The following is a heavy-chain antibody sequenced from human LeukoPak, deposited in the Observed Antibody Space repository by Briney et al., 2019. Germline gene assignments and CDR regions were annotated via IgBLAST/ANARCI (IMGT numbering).Heavy chain of an antibody. V-gene: IGHV1-2*02. J-gene: IGHJ5*02. CDR1: GYTFTGYY. Sequence: ASVKVSCKASGYTFTGYYMHWVRQAPGQGLEWMGWINPNSGGTNYAQKFQGRVTMTRDTSISTAYMELSRLRSDDTAVYYCARVHRTYSITRLGQFDPWGQGTLVTVSS. D-gene: IGHD3-16*01. CDR3: ARVHRTYSITRLGQFDP. CDR2: INPNSGGT.